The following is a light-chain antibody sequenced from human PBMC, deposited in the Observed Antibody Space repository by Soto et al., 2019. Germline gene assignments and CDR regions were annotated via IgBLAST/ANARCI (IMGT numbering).Light chain of an antibody. CDR1: QSVSSSY. CDR3: QQYGSSPVYT. CDR2: GAS. V-gene: IGKV3-20*01. J-gene: IGKJ2*01. Sequence: EIVLTQSPGTLSLSPGERATLSCRASQSVSSSYSAWYQQKPGQAPRLLIYGASSRATGIPDRFSGSGSGTDFTLTISRLEPEDFALYYCQQYGSSPVYTFGQGTKLEIK.